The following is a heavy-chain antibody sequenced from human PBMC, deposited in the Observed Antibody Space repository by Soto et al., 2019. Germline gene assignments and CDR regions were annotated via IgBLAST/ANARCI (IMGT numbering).Heavy chain of an antibody. J-gene: IGHJ4*02. V-gene: IGHV4-59*01. CDR1: GGSISSYY. D-gene: IGHD3-3*01. CDR2: IYYSGST. Sequence: ETLSLTCTVSGGSISSYYWSWIRQPPGKGLEWIGYIYYSGSTNYNPSLKSRVTISVDTSKNQFSLKLSSVTAADTAVYYCARALYDFWSTSFDYWGQGTLVTVSS. CDR3: ARALYDFWSTSFDY.